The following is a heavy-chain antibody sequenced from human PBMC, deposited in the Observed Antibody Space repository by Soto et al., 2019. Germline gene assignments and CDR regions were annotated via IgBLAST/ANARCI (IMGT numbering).Heavy chain of an antibody. J-gene: IGHJ6*02. CDR1: GFTFSSYG. V-gene: IGHV3-30*18. Sequence: QVQLVESGGGVVQPGRSLRLSCAASGFTFSSYGMHWVRQAPGKGLEWVAVISYDGSNKYYADSVKGRFTISRDNSKNTLYLQMNSLRAEDTAVYYCAKEVAGAAAAGPRYDGMDVWGQGTTVTVSS. CDR2: ISYDGSNK. D-gene: IGHD6-13*01. CDR3: AKEVAGAAAAGPRYDGMDV.